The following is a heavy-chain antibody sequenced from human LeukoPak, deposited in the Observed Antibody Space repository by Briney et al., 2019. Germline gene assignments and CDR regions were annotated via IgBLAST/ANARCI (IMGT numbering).Heavy chain of an antibody. CDR1: GFTFSTYA. D-gene: IGHD3-9*01. V-gene: IGHV3-30*18. CDR3: AKVLSEGYLPGYYNPYDS. CDR2: ISYEGNNI. Sequence: SGGSLRLSCAASGFTFSTYAMHWVRQVPGKGLEWVAVISYEGNNIYYVDSVKGRFTISRDNSKNTLYLQMNSLRVEDTAVYYCAKVLSEGYLPGYYNPYDSWGQGTLVTVSS. J-gene: IGHJ4*02.